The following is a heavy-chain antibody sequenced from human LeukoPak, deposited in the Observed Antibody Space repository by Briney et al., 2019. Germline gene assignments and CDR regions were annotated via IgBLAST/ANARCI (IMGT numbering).Heavy chain of an antibody. CDR3: ARENSSSYYYYYMDV. J-gene: IGHJ6*03. V-gene: IGHV4-31*03. Sequence: KASETLSLTCTVSGGSISSGGYYWSWIRQHPGKGLEWIGYIYYSGSTYYNPSLKSRVTMSVDTSKNQFSLKLSSVTAADTAVYYCARENSSSYYYYYMDVWGKGTTVTVSS. CDR1: GGSISSGGYY. CDR2: IYYSGST. D-gene: IGHD6-6*01.